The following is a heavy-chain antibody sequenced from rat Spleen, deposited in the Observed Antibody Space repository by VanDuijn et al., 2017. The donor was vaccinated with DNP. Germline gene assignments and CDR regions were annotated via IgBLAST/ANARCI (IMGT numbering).Heavy chain of an antibody. CDR1: GFNFNDHW. V-gene: IGHV4-2*01. D-gene: IGHD1-11*01. CDR3: AKGPNYGGWSDYFDY. Sequence: EVQLVETGGGLVQPGRSLKLSCVASGFNFNDHWMGWVRQAPGKGLEWIGEINKDSRTITYSPSLKDKFIIFRDNDQNTLYLQMSKLGSEDTAIYHCAKGPNYGGWSDYFDYWGQGVMVTVSS. CDR2: INKDSRTI. J-gene: IGHJ2*01.